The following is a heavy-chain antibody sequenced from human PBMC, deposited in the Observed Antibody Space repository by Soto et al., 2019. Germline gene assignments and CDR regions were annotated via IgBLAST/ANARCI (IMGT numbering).Heavy chain of an antibody. Sequence: GGSLRLSCAASGFTFDNYVMTWVRQAPGKGLEWVAGISGNGARAYYGDSVKGRLIVSRDNSKNTQYLQMNSLRVEDTALYYCAKRFDDSSTWSFDHWGLGTLVTVSS. CDR2: ISGNGARA. D-gene: IGHD6-6*01. J-gene: IGHJ4*02. V-gene: IGHV3-23*01. CDR3: AKRFDDSSTWSFDH. CDR1: GFTFDNYV.